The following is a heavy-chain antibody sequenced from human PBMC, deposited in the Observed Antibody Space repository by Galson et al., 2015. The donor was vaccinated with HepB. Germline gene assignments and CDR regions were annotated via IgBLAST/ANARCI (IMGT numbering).Heavy chain of an antibody. CDR2: ISYDGSNK. D-gene: IGHD2-2*01. CDR1: GFTFSSYA. CDR3: ARDSRCSSTSCYPYYFDY. V-gene: IGHV3-30-3*01. J-gene: IGHJ4*02. Sequence: SLRLSCAASGFTFSSYAMHWVRQAPGKGLEWVAVISYDGSNKYYADSVKGRFTISRDNSKNTLYLQMNSLRAEDTAVYYCARDSRCSSTSCYPYYFDYWGQGTLVTVSS.